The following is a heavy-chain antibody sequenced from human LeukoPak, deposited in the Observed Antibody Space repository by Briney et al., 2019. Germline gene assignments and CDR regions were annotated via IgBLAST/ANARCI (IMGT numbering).Heavy chain of an antibody. CDR2: INWNGGST. Sequence: PGGSLRLSCAASGFTFSRYWMSWVRQAPGKGLEWVSGINWNGGSTGYADSVKGRFTISRDNAKNSLYLQMNSLRAEDTALYYCARAVSGSYDAFDIWGQGTMVTVSS. CDR3: ARAVSGSYDAFDI. CDR1: GFTFSRYW. J-gene: IGHJ3*02. D-gene: IGHD1-26*01. V-gene: IGHV3-20*04.